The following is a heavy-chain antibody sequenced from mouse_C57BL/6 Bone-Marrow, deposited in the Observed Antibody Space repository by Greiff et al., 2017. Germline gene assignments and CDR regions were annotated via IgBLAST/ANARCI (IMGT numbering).Heavy chain of an antibody. V-gene: IGHV1-55*01. J-gene: IGHJ2*01. CDR1: GYTFTSYW. CDR3: ARLGTGDYFDY. Sequence: QVQLQQPGAELVKPGASVKMSCKASGYTFTSYWITWVKQRPGQGLEWIGDIYPGSGSTNYNEKFKSKATLTVETSSSTAYMQLSSLTSEDSAGYYCARLGTGDYFDYWGQGTTLTGSS. CDR2: IYPGSGST. D-gene: IGHD3-3*01.